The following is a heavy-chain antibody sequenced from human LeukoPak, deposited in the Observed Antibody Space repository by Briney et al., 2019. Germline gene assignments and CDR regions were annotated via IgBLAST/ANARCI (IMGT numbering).Heavy chain of an antibody. V-gene: IGHV3-23*01. D-gene: IGHD2-8*01. CDR3: ARARSSVLDY. Sequence: GGSLRLSCTASGFSFSEYVMSWVRQAPGKGLEWVSAISGSGGSTYYADSVKGRFTISRDNSKNTLYLQMNSLRAEDTAVYYCARARSSVLDYWGQGTLVTVSS. J-gene: IGHJ4*02. CDR1: GFSFSEYV. CDR2: ISGSGGST.